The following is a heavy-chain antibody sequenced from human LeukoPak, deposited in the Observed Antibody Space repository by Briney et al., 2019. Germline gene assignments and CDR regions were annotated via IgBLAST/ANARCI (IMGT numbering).Heavy chain of an antibody. CDR3: ARDLYSSGWYVGDYFDY. J-gene: IGHJ4*02. D-gene: IGHD6-19*01. V-gene: IGHV1-69*05. Sequence: GASVKVSCKASGGTFSSYAISWVRQAPGQGLEWMGRIIPIFGTANYAQKFQGGVTITTDESTSTAYMELSSLRSEDTAVYYCARDLYSSGWYVGDYFDYWGQGTLVTVSS. CDR1: GGTFSSYA. CDR2: IIPIFGTA.